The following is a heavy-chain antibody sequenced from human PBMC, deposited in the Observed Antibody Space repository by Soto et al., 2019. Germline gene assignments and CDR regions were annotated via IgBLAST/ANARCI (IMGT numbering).Heavy chain of an antibody. J-gene: IGHJ6*02. Sequence: EVQLVESGGGLVQPGGSLRLSCVASGIPVSSTYMTCVRQAPGKGLEWVSVLHSGGDTYYANSVKGRFTISRHDSTNTLFLQMNSLTAEDTAVYYCARDGPYYYASRMDVWGQGTTVTVSS. CDR1: GIPVSSTY. D-gene: IGHD3-10*01. CDR2: LHSGGDT. V-gene: IGHV3-53*04. CDR3: ARDGPYYYASRMDV.